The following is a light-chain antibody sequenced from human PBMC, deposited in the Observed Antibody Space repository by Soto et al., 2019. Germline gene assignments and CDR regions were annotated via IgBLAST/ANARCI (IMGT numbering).Light chain of an antibody. CDR1: QSVSTY. V-gene: IGKV3-11*01. CDR3: QQRSTWPLT. J-gene: IGKJ4*01. Sequence: EIVLTQSPATLSLSAGERATLSCRASQSVSTYLAWYQQKPGQAPRLLIYDASNRATGIPARFSGSGSGTDFTLSISSLEPEDFAVYYCQQRSTWPLTFGGGTKGDIK. CDR2: DAS.